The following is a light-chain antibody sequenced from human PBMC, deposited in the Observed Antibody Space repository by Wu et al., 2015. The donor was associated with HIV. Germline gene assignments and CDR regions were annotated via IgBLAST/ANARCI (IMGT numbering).Light chain of an antibody. V-gene: IGKV3-20*01. CDR1: QTVRNNY. Sequence: LVLTQSPATVSLSPGERATLSCRASQTVRNNYLAWYQQKPGQAPRLLIYGASNRATGIPDRFSGSGSGTDFTLTISRLEPEDFALYYCQHYVSSPPISFGQGTRLEIK. J-gene: IGKJ5*01. CDR3: QHYVSSPPIS. CDR2: GAS.